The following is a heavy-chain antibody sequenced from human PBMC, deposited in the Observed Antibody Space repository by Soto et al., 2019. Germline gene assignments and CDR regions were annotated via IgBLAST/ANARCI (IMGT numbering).Heavy chain of an antibody. V-gene: IGHV1-69*01. D-gene: IGHD3-22*01. CDR2: IIPIFGTP. J-gene: IGHJ3*02. CDR3: ARDRIGVVGYDASDM. Sequence: QVQLVQSGAEVKKPGSSVKVSCEAAGGTFSSNGFSWVRQAPGQGLEWMGGIIPIFGTPNYAQKFQGKITITADESTRMVYMEVSSLRSEDTAVYYCARDRIGVVGYDASDMWGQGTMVTVSS. CDR1: GGTFSSNG.